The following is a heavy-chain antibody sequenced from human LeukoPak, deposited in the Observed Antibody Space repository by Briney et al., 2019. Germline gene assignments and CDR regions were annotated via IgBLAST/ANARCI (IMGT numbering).Heavy chain of an antibody. CDR1: GYTFTGYY. J-gene: IGHJ6*02. CDR3: ARGPPHDSRYYYGMDV. D-gene: IGHD2-21*02. Sequence: ASVKVSCKASGYTFTGYYMHWVRQAPGQGLEWMGWINPNSGGTNYAQKFQGRVTMTRDTSISTAYMELSRLRSDDTAVYYCARGPPHDSRYYYGMDVWGQGTMVTVSS. V-gene: IGHV1-2*02. CDR2: INPNSGGT.